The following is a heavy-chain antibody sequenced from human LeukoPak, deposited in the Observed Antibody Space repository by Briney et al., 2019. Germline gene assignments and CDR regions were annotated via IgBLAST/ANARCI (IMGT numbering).Heavy chain of an antibody. CDR2: IYPTDSDT. Sequence: PGESLKISCEGSGYRFSNYWITWVRQMPGKGLEWMGIIYPTDSDTKYSPSFQGQVTISADKSITTAYLQWSSLQASDTAMYYCARQTATTTFDYWGQGTLVTVSS. J-gene: IGHJ4*02. CDR1: GYRFSNYW. CDR3: ARQTATTTFDY. V-gene: IGHV5-51*01. D-gene: IGHD1/OR15-1a*01.